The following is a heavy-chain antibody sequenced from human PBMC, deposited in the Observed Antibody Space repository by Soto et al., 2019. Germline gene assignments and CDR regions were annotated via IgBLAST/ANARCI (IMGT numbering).Heavy chain of an antibody. D-gene: IGHD6-19*01. J-gene: IGHJ1*01. CDR2: ISGSGDST. V-gene: IGHV3-23*01. CDR1: GFTFSSYA. Sequence: PGGSRLSCAASGFTFSSYAMSWVRQAPGKGLEWVSGISGSGDSTYYADSVKGRFTISRDNSKNTLYLQMNSLRAEDTAVYYCAKGVPGIAVAGTGYFQHWGQGTLVTVSS. CDR3: AKGVPGIAVAGTGYFQH.